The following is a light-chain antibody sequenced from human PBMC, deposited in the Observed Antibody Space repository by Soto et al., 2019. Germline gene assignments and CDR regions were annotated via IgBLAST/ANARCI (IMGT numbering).Light chain of an antibody. CDR1: ISYVGAYNY. J-gene: IGLJ1*01. CDR3: SSYAGSDVFV. V-gene: IGLV2-8*01. CDR2: EVS. Sequence: QSVLTHPPSASRSPGHSFAISFTGTISYVGAYNYVAWYQQHPGKVPKLMIYEVSKRPSGVPDRFSGSKSGNTASLTVSGLQADDEADYYCSSYAGSDVFVFGTGTKVTVL.